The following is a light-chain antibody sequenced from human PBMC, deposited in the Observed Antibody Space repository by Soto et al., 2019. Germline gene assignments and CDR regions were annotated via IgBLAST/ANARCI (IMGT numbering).Light chain of an antibody. V-gene: IGLV2-14*03. CDR2: DVS. Sequence: QSALTQPASVSGSPGQSITISCTGTSNDVGTYDYVSWYQQHPGKVPKLMIFDVSNRPSGVSNRFSGSKSGNTASLTISGLQAEDEADYYCCSYTGSSTLYVFGSGTKLTVL. CDR3: CSYTGSSTLYV. J-gene: IGLJ1*01. CDR1: SNDVGTYDY.